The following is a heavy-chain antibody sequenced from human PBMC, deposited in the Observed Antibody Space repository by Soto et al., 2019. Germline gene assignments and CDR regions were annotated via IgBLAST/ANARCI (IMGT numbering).Heavy chain of an antibody. V-gene: IGHV3-33*01. J-gene: IGHJ4*02. Sequence: GGSLRLSCSASGFTFXSYGMHWVRQAPGKGLEWVAVIWYDGSNKYYADSVKGRFTISRDNSKNTLYLQMNSLRAEDTAVYYCARSPGPLYYFDYWGQGTLVTVSS. CDR1: GFTFXSYG. CDR2: IWYDGSNK. CDR3: ARSPGPLYYFDY.